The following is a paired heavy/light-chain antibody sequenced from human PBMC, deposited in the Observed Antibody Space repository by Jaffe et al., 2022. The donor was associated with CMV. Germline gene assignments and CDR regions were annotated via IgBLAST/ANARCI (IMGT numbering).Heavy chain of an antibody. Sequence: QITLKESGPTLVKPTQTLTLTCTFSGFSLSTSGVGVGWIRQPPGKALEWLALIFGNDDKRYSPSLKSRLTITKDTSKNQVVLTMTNMGLADTATYHCAHMVQNIPPETYNWFDPWGQGTLVTVSS. CDR3: AHMVQNIPPETYNWFDP. CDR1: GFSLSTSGVG. CDR2: IFGNDDK. J-gene: IGHJ5*02. D-gene: IGHD2-21*01. V-gene: IGHV2-5*01.
Light chain of an antibody. CDR3: QQSYSMFLT. Sequence: DILVTQSPSSLSASVGDRVTITCRASQSIRTYLNWYQQKPGRAPKLLIYAASNLQSGVPSRFSGSGSGTDFTLIISSLQPEDFATYYCQQSYSMFLTFGGGTTVEIK. J-gene: IGKJ4*01. V-gene: IGKV1-39*01. CDR1: QSIRTY. CDR2: AAS.